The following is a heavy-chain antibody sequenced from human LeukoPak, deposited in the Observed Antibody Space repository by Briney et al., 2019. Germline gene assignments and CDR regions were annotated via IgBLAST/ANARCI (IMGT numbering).Heavy chain of an antibody. CDR1: GFTFSDHS. CDR3: ARGQIPYFYYMDV. Sequence: PGGSLRLSCAVSGFTFSDHSMHWVRQAPGKGLEWVAAIWYDGSNKYYADSVKGRFTISRDNSKNTLYLQMNSLRAEDTAVFFCARGQIPYFYYMDVWGNGTTATVAS. V-gene: IGHV3-33*01. CDR2: IWYDGSNK. J-gene: IGHJ6*03.